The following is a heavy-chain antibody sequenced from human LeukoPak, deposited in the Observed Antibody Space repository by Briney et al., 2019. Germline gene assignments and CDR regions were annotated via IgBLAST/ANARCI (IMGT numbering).Heavy chain of an antibody. V-gene: IGHV3-23*01. CDR1: GFTFSSYA. Sequence: GGSLRLCCAASGFTFSSYAMSWVRQAPGKGLEWVSAISGSGGSTYYADSVKGRFTISRDNSKNTLYLQMNSLRAEDTAVYYCARGGGFEDAFDIWGQGTMVTVSS. CDR2: ISGSGGST. J-gene: IGHJ3*02. CDR3: ARGGGFEDAFDI.